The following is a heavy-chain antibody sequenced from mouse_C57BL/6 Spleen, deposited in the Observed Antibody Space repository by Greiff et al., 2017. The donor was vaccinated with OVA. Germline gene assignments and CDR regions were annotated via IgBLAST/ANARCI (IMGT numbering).Heavy chain of an antibody. CDR1: GFTFSSYG. D-gene: IGHD1-1*01. J-gene: IGHJ2*01. CDR3: ARQIYYYDY. Sequence: EVMLVESGGDLVKPGGSLKLSCAASGFTFSSYGMSWVRQTPDKRLEWVATISSGGSYTYYPDSVKGRFPISRDNAKNTLYLQMSSLKSEDTAMYYCARQIYYYDYWGQGTTLTVSS. CDR2: ISSGGSYT. V-gene: IGHV5-6*02.